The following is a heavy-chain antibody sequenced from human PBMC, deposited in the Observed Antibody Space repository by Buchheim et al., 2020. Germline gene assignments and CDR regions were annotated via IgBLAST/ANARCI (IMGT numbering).Heavy chain of an antibody. V-gene: IGHV4-59*12. D-gene: IGHD5-24*01. CDR1: GGSISSGY. Sequence: QVQLQESGPGLVKPSETLSLTCTVSGGSISSGYWCWSWQPPGTGQDWDGYVYYSGSTNYNPSLKSRVTVTVDTSTYQIPLKLSSVTAADTAVYYCASGGDCYKFDYWGQGTL. CDR3: ASGGDCYKFDY. CDR2: VYYSGST. J-gene: IGHJ4*02.